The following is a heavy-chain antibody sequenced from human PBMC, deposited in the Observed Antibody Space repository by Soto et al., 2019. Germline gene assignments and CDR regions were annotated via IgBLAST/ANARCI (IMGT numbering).Heavy chain of an antibody. D-gene: IGHD1-7*01. Sequence: SETLSLTCTVSGGSISSGGYYWSWIRQHPGKGLEWIGYIYYSGSTYYNPSLKSRVTISVDTSKNQFSLKLSSVTAADTAVYYCAREGSGTSSDYWGQGTLVTVSS. CDR3: AREGSGTSSDY. J-gene: IGHJ4*02. CDR1: GGSISSGGYY. V-gene: IGHV4-30-4*08. CDR2: IYYSGST.